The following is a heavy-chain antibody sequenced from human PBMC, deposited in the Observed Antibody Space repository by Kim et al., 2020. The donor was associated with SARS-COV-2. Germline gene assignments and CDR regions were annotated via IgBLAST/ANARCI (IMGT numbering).Heavy chain of an antibody. J-gene: IGHJ4*02. D-gene: IGHD4-17*01. Sequence: TYSAGSVKGRFTISRDNSKNTLYLQMNSLRAEDTAVYYCARSYGDYYLVYWGQGTLVTVSS. CDR2: T. CDR3: ARSYGDYYLVY. V-gene: IGHV3-66*01.